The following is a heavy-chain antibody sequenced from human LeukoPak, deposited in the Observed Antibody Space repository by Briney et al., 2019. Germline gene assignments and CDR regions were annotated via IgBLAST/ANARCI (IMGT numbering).Heavy chain of an antibody. V-gene: IGHV4-34*12. CDR2: IFYSGST. CDR1: GGSFSGYY. D-gene: IGHD3-10*01. J-gene: IGHJ3*02. Sequence: PSETLSLTCAVYGGSFSGYYWGWIRQPPGKGLEWIGNIFYSGSTYYSPSLRSRVTISLDTSRNQFSLKLNSVTAADTAVYYCAKSNGYGLVGIWGQGTMVTVSS. CDR3: AKSNGYGLVGI.